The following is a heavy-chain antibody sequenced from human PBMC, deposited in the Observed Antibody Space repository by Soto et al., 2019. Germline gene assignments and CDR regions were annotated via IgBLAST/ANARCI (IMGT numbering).Heavy chain of an antibody. D-gene: IGHD1-20*01. V-gene: IGHV1-3*01. J-gene: IGHJ4*01. CDR2: INAGKGNT. Sequence: ASVKVSCKASGYIFTTYALHWVRQAPGQRLEWMGWINAGKGNTKYSQKFQDRVTITRDTSASVAYMELSSLASEDTAVYYCARSEGIPEGSDFWGPGTLDTVST. CDR1: GYIFTTYA. CDR3: ARSEGIPEGSDF.